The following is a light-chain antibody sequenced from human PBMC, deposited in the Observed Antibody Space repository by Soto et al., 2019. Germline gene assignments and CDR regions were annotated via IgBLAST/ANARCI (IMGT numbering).Light chain of an antibody. CDR2: GND. V-gene: IGLV1-44*01. CDR1: NSNVGNNT. Sequence: QSVLTQPPSASGAPGPRVTISCSGSNSNVGNNTVNWYQQFPGTSPRLLIEGNDQRPTGVPDRFSGSKSANSASLAISGLKSEHEADYYCAAWEDCLNGWLFGGGTKVTVL. CDR3: AAWEDCLNGWL. J-gene: IGLJ3*02.